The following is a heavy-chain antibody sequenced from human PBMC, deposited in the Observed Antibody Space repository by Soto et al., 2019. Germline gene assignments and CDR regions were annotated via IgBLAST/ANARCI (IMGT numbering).Heavy chain of an antibody. D-gene: IGHD6-19*01. CDR2: ISAYNGNT. J-gene: IGHJ4*02. CDR1: GYTFTSYG. Sequence: QVQLVQSGAEVKKPGASVKVSCKASGYTFTSYGISWVREAPGQGLEWMGWISAYNGNTNYAQKLQGRVTMTTDTSTSTAYMELRSRRSDDTAVYYCARDRSPAVAGTVLWFWGQGILVTVSS. CDR3: ARDRSPAVAGTVLWF. V-gene: IGHV1-18*01.